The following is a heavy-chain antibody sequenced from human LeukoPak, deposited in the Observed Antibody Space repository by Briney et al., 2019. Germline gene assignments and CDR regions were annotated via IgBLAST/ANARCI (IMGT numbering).Heavy chain of an antibody. CDR1: GFTFSRYA. J-gene: IGHJ4*02. CDR3: ARDASSDYDLGRYYFDH. CDR2: ISYDGTNE. V-gene: IGHV3-30*04. Sequence: GGSLRLSCEASGFTFSRYAIHWVRQAPGKGLEGVAVISYDGTNEYFADSVKGRFNISRSNSKNTVYLQMNSLRTEDAALYYCARDASSDYDLGRYYFDHWGQGTLVTVSS. D-gene: IGHD5-12*01.